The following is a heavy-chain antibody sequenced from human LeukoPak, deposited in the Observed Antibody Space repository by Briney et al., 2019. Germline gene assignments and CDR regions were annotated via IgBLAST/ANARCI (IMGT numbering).Heavy chain of an antibody. J-gene: IGHJ4*01. CDR3: ARQSDSGGYFEY. D-gene: IGHD2-15*01. CDR1: SYSINRYL. V-gene: IGHV4-4*07. Sequence: SETLSLTCTVSSYSINRYLWTWIRQPAGRGLEWIGRIYDSGTTNYNPSLKSRVSMSVETPKNQFSLRLSSVTAADTAVYYCARQSDSGGYFEYWGQGIRVTVSS. CDR2: IYDSGTT.